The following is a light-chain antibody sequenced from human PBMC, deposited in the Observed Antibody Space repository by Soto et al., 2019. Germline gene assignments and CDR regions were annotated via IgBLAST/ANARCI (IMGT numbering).Light chain of an antibody. CDR1: SGSIASNY. J-gene: IGLJ2*01. Sequence: NFMLTQPHSVSESPGKTVTISCTRSSGSIASNYVQWYQQRPGSAPTTVIYEDNQRPSGVPDRFSGSIDSSSNSASLTLSGLQTEDEADYYSQSYDSSNQIVVFDGGTKLTVL. CDR3: QSYDSSNQIVV. V-gene: IGLV6-57*04. CDR2: EDN.